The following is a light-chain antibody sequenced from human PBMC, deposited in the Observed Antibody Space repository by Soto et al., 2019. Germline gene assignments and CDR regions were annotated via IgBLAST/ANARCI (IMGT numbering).Light chain of an antibody. CDR2: DAS. Sequence: DILMTQSPSTLSASVGDTVTITCRASQSISKWVAWYQQKAGKAPNVLIFDASNSKKGVPSRFSGSGSGTEFTLIITGLQPEDFATYYCHQYDSYPYTFGQGTKLEI. CDR3: HQYDSYPYT. CDR1: QSISKW. V-gene: IGKV1-5*01. J-gene: IGKJ2*01.